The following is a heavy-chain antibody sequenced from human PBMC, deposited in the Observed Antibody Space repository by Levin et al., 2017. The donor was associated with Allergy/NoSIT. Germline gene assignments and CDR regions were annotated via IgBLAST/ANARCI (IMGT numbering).Heavy chain of an antibody. CDR1: GFTLSSYW. D-gene: IGHD3-16*01. Sequence: GGSLRLSCSASGFTLSSYWMSWVRQAPGMGLEWVANIKHDGSEMYYLDSVKGRFTISRDNARNSLYLQMNSLRAGDTAIYFCPRAGRTVLKTPTWGWAMDVWGQGTTVTVSS. CDR3: PRAGRTVLKTPTWGWAMDV. CDR2: IKHDGSEM. V-gene: IGHV3-7*01. J-gene: IGHJ6*02.